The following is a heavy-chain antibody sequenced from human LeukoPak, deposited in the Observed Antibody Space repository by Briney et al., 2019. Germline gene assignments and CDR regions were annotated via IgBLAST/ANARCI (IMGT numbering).Heavy chain of an antibody. CDR2: IWSDASDK. Sequence: PGGSLRLSCAASGFTFSHYGMHWVRQAPGTGLEWVAVIWSDASDKYYAKSVKGRFTISRDNSKNVLYLQMSSLRAEDTAVYYCAKDAQRGFDYSNSLQHWGQGTLVTVSS. J-gene: IGHJ1*01. CDR1: GFTFSHYG. D-gene: IGHD4-11*01. V-gene: IGHV3-33*06. CDR3: AKDAQRGFDYSNSLQH.